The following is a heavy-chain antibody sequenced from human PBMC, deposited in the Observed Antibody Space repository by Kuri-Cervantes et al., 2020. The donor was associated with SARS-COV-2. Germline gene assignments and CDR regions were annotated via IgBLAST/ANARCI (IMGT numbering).Heavy chain of an antibody. V-gene: IGHV4-30-2*01. D-gene: IGHD2-21*02. CDR1: GDSISSVDYS. Sequence: SQTLSLTCAVSGDSISSVDYSWSWIRQPPGKGLEWIGYIYRDGKTYYSPSLTSRVTISVDRSKNQFFLQLTSVTAADTAVYYRARLIHVAAVPDPWGQGTLVTVSS. J-gene: IGHJ5*02. CDR3: ARLIHVAAVPDP. CDR2: IYRDGKT.